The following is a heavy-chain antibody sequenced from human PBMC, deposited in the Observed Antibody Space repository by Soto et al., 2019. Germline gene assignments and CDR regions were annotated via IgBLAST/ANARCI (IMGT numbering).Heavy chain of an antibody. V-gene: IGHV4-34*01. CDR1: GGSFSGYY. D-gene: IGHD5-12*01. CDR2: INHSGST. Sequence: SETLSLTCAVYGGSFSGYYWSWIRQPPGKGLEWIGEINHSGSTNYNPSLKSRVTISVDTSKNQFSLKLSSVTAADTAVYYCGSGALDIVATIFYWGQGTLVTV. CDR3: GSGALDIVATIFY. J-gene: IGHJ4*02.